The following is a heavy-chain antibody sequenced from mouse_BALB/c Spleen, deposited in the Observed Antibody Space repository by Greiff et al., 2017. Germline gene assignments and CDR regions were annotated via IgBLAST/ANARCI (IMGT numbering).Heavy chain of an antibody. J-gene: IGHJ1*01. CDR3: ARDRVDWYFDV. D-gene: IGHD1-1*01. CDR1: GFTFTDYY. V-gene: IGHV7-3*02. Sequence: EVKLMESGGGLVQPGGSLRLSCATSGFTFTDYYMSWVRQPPGKALEWLGFIRNKANGYTTEYSASVKGRFTISRDNSQSILYLQMNTLRAEDSATYYCARDRVDWYFDVWGAGTTVTVSS. CDR2: IRNKANGYTT.